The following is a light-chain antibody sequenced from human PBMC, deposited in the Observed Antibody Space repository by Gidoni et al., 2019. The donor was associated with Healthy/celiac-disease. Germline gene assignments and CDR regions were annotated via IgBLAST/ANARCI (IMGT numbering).Light chain of an antibody. CDR2: DAS. CDR1: QSISSW. V-gene: IGKV1-5*01. J-gene: IGKJ2*01. Sequence: DIQMTQSPSTLSASVGDRVTITCRASQSISSWLAWYQQKPGKAPKLLIYDASSLESGVPSRFSGSGSGTEFTLTISSLQPDDFATYYCQQYNCYRYTFGQXTKLEIK. CDR3: QQYNCYRYT.